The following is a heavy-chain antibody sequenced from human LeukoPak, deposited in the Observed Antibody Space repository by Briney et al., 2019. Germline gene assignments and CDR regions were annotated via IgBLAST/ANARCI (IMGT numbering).Heavy chain of an antibody. D-gene: IGHD3-10*01. CDR3: ARDLSLLSDFRFDY. Sequence: AASVKVSCKASGGTFSSYAISWVRQAPGQGLEWTGRIIPIFGTANYAQKFQGRVTITTDESTSTAYMELSSLRSEDTAVYYCARDLSLLSDFRFDYWGQGTLVTVSS. CDR1: GGTFSSYA. J-gene: IGHJ4*02. CDR2: IIPIFGTA. V-gene: IGHV1-69*05.